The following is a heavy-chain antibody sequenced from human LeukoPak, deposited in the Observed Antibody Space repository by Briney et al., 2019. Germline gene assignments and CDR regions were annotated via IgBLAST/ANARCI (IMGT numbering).Heavy chain of an antibody. Sequence: SETLSLTCTVSGGSISSYYWSWIRQPPGKGLEWIGTIYYSGSTSYNPSLKSRVTISVDTSKNQFSLKLSSVTAADTAVYYCARDRYIVGAFDIWGQGTMVTVSS. CDR1: GGSISSYY. CDR2: IYYSGST. CDR3: ARDRYIVGAFDI. V-gene: IGHV4-59*12. J-gene: IGHJ3*02. D-gene: IGHD3-16*02.